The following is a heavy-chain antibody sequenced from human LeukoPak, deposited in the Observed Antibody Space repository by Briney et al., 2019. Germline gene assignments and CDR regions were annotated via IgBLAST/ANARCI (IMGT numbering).Heavy chain of an antibody. V-gene: IGHV3-23*01. CDR3: AKETRGYSYGNWFDP. Sequence: GGSLRLSCAVSGITLSNYGMSWVRQAPGKGLEWVSAISGSGGSTYYADSEKGRFTISRDNSKNTLYLQMNSLRAEDTAVYYCAKETRGYSYGNWFDPWGQGTLVTVSS. CDR2: ISGSGGST. J-gene: IGHJ5*02. CDR1: GITLSNYG. D-gene: IGHD5-18*01.